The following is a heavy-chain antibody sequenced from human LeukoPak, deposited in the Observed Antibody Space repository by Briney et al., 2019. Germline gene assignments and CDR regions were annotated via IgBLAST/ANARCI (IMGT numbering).Heavy chain of an antibody. CDR1: GFTFSSYA. D-gene: IGHD6-6*01. CDR2: ISYDGSNK. CDR3: ARVSYSSSADFDY. Sequence: GGSLRLSCAASGFTFSSYAMHWVRQAPGKGLEWVAVISYDGSNKYYADSVKGRFTISRDNSKNTLYLQMNSLGAEDTAVYYCARVSYSSSADFDYWGQGALVTVFS. V-gene: IGHV3-30-3*01. J-gene: IGHJ4*02.